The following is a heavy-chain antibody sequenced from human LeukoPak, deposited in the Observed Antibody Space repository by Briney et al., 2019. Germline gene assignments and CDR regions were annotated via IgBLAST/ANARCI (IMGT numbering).Heavy chain of an antibody. D-gene: IGHD3-16*01. Sequence: ASVKVSCKASGYTFTSYYMHWVRQAPGQGLEWMGIINPSGGSTSYAQKFQGRVTMTRDTSTSTVYMELSSLRAEDTAVYYCAATEWGVLYYFDYWGQGTLVTVSS. CDR3: AATEWGVLYYFDY. CDR1: GYTFTSYY. CDR2: INPSGGST. V-gene: IGHV1-46*01. J-gene: IGHJ4*02.